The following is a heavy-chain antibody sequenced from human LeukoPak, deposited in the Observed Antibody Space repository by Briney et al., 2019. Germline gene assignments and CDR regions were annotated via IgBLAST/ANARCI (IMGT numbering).Heavy chain of an antibody. V-gene: IGHV4-59*01. CDR3: ATSYCTRSYCYATPFDY. CDR2: IYYSGTT. D-gene: IGHD1-26*01. Sequence: SETLTLTCNVFGGSISGYYWSWIRQRPVKGLEWIGYIYYSGTTNYTPSLRSRVTMSVDTSRNQISLKLNSVTAADTAVYYCATSYCTRSYCYATPFDYWGQGTLVTVPS. J-gene: IGHJ4*02. CDR1: GGSISGYY.